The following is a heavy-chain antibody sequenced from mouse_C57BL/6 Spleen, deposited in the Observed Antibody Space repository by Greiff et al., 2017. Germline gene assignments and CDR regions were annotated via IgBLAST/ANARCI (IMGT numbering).Heavy chain of an antibody. CDR2: INPNNGGT. J-gene: IGHJ4*01. Sequence: EVQLQQSGPELVKPGASVKMSCKASGYTFTDYNMHWVKQSHGKSLEWIGYINPNNGGTSYNQKFKGKATLTVNKSSSTAYMELRSLTSEDSAVYYCARKGIYYYGSRDYAMDYWGQGTSVTVSS. CDR1: GYTFTDYN. CDR3: ARKGIYYYGSRDYAMDY. V-gene: IGHV1-22*01. D-gene: IGHD1-1*01.